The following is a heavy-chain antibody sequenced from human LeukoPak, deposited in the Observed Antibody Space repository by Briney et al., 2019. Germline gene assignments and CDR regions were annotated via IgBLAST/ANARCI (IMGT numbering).Heavy chain of an antibody. Sequence: GGSLRLSCAASGFTFSSYAMSWVRQAPGKGLEWVSAISGSGGSTYYADSVKGRFTISRDNAKNSLYLQMNSLRAEDTAVYYCARGAYDFWSGYSDYLDYWGQGTLVTVSS. CDR2: ISGSGGST. CDR3: ARGAYDFWSGYSDYLDY. J-gene: IGHJ4*02. V-gene: IGHV3-23*01. D-gene: IGHD3-3*01. CDR1: GFTFSSYA.